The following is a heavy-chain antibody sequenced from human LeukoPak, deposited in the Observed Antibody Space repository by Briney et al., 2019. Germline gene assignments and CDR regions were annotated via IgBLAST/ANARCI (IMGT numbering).Heavy chain of an antibody. CDR3: ARARYGSESDDY. Sequence: PRGSLRLSCAASGFTFSSYSMNWVRQAPGKGLEWVSYISSSGSTIYYADSVRGRFTISRDNARNSPYLQMNSLRAEDTAVYYCARARYGSESDDYWGQGTLVTVSS. CDR2: ISSSGSTI. CDR1: GFTFSSYS. V-gene: IGHV3-48*01. J-gene: IGHJ4*02. D-gene: IGHD3-10*01.